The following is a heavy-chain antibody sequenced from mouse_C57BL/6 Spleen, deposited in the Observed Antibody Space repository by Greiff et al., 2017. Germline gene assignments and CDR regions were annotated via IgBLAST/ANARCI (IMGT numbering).Heavy chain of an antibody. J-gene: IGHJ3*01. CDR1: GYTFTSYW. D-gene: IGHD1-1*01. CDR3: ARGGSTVVEGSAY. Sequence: QVQLQQPGAELVKPGASVKLSCKASGYTFTSYWMHWVKQRPGQGLEWIGMIHPNSGSTNYNEKFKSKATLTVDKSSSTAYMQRSSLTSEDSAVYYCARGGSTVVEGSAYWGQGTLVTVSA. V-gene: IGHV1-64*01. CDR2: IHPNSGST.